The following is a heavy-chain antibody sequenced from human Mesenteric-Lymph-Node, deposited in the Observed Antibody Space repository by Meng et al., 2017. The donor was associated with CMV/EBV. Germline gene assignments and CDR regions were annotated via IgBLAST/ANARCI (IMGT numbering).Heavy chain of an antibody. CDR3: AKEDGDYNSGTFDY. Sequence: GESLKISCAASGFTFSTYAMSWVRQAPGKGLEWVSVIYSGGFSTLYADSVKGRFTISRDNSKNTLYLQMNSLRAEDTAVYYCAKEDGDYNSGTFDYWGQGTLVTVSS. CDR2: IYSGGFST. V-gene: IGHV3-23*03. D-gene: IGHD4-17*01. J-gene: IGHJ4*02. CDR1: GFTFSTYA.